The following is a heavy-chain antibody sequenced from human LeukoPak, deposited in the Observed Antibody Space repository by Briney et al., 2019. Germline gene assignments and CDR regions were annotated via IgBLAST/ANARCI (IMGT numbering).Heavy chain of an antibody. CDR3: AKDGFGEVGATFDFDY. CDR2: IRYDGSNK. J-gene: IGHJ4*02. D-gene: IGHD1-26*01. CDR1: GFTFSSYG. Sequence: GGSLRLSCTASGFTFSSYGMHWVRQAPGKGLEWVAFIRYDGSNKYYADSVKGRFTISRDNSKNTLYLQMNSLRAEDTAVYYCAKDGFGEVGATFDFDYWGQGTLVTVSS. V-gene: IGHV3-30*02.